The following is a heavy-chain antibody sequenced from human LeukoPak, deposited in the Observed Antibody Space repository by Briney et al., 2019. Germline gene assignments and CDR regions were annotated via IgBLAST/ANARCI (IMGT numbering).Heavy chain of an antibody. CDR3: ARATTGTHYVSWFDL. V-gene: IGHV4-34*01. J-gene: IGHJ5*02. CDR2: INHSGSN. CDR1: GGSFSGYY. D-gene: IGHD4-17*01. Sequence: SETLSLTCAVYGGSFSGYYWSWIRQPPGKGLEWIGEINHSGSNNYNPSLKSRVTISVDTSKNQFSLKLSSVTAADTAVYYCARATTGTHYVSWFDLWGQGTLVTVSS.